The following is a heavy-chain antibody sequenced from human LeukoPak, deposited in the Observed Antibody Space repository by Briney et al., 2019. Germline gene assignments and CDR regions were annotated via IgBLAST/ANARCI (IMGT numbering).Heavy chain of an antibody. J-gene: IGHJ4*02. CDR1: GGSISSYY. Sequence: SETLSLTCTVSGGSISSYYWSWIRQPPGKGLEWIGHIYYSGSANYNPSLKSRVPISLDTSKNQFSLKLSSVTAADTAMYYCARSGTWYVFDYWGQGTLVTVSS. V-gene: IGHV4-59*01. D-gene: IGHD6-13*01. CDR3: ARSGTWYVFDY. CDR2: IYYSGSA.